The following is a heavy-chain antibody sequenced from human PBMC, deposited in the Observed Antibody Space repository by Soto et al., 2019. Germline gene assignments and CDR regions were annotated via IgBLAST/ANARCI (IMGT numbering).Heavy chain of an antibody. Sequence: SETLSLTCTVSGGSVSSGSYYWTWIRQPPGKGLEWLGYIYYSGTTNYNPPLKSRITISVDTSGNQFSLKLSSVTAADTAVYYCARVSWREKYGMDVWGQGTTVTVSS. CDR1: GGSVSSGSYY. V-gene: IGHV4-61*01. J-gene: IGHJ6*02. CDR3: ARVSWREKYGMDV. CDR2: IYYSGTT.